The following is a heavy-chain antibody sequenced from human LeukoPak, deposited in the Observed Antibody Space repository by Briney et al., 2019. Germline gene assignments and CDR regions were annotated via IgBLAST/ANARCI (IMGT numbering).Heavy chain of an antibody. J-gene: IGHJ3*02. CDR2: IYTSGST. D-gene: IGHD5-12*01. CDR1: GGAISSYY. Sequence: PSETLSLTCTVSGGAISSYYWSWIRQPAGKGLEWIGRIYTSGSTNYNPSLKSRVTMSVDTSRNQFSLKLSSVTAADTAVYYCARDRLPSRGAFDIWGQGTMVTVSS. V-gene: IGHV4-4*07. CDR3: ARDRLPSRGAFDI.